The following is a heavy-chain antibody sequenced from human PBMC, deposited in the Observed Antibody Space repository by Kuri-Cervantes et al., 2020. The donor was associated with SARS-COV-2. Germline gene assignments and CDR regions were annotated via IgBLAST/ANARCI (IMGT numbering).Heavy chain of an antibody. J-gene: IGHJ4*02. CDR3: AREASKSSITMVRGVISGGVDY. CDR2: IYHSGST. V-gene: IGHV4-30-4*01. Sequence: SATLSLTCTVSGGSSSSGDYYWSWIRQPPGKVLEWIGYIYHSGSTYYNPSLKSRVTISVDTSKNQFSLKLSSVTAADTAVYYCAREASKSSITMVRGVISGGVDYWGQGTLVTVSS. CDR1: GGSSSSGDYY. D-gene: IGHD3-10*01.